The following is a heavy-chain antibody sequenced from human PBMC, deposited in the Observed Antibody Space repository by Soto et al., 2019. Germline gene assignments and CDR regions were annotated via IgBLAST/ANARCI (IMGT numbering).Heavy chain of an antibody. D-gene: IGHD6-13*01. Sequence: QVQLVQSGAEVKKPGASVKVSCKASGYTFTSYGISWVRQAPGQGLEWMGWISAYNGNTNYAQKLQGRVTMTTDTATSTAYMELRSLRSDDTAVYYCARDSSSRPLRAYYYGMDVWGQGTTVTVSS. CDR3: ARDSSSRPLRAYYYGMDV. J-gene: IGHJ6*02. V-gene: IGHV1-18*04. CDR1: GYTFTSYG. CDR2: ISAYNGNT.